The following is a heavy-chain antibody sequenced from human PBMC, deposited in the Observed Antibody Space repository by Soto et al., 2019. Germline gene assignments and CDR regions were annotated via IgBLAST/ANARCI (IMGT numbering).Heavy chain of an antibody. CDR1: GFTFSPYA. CDR2: MSDNGKKT. V-gene: IGHV3-64D*06. Sequence: GGSLRLSCSASGFTFSPYAMHWVRQAPGKGLEYVSAMSDNGKKTYYADSVKDRFIISRDNSKNMLYLQMNSLRAEDTAVYYCVKIGTTNRNFFDYWGQGTQVTVSS. J-gene: IGHJ4*02. CDR3: VKIGTTNRNFFDY. D-gene: IGHD1-26*01.